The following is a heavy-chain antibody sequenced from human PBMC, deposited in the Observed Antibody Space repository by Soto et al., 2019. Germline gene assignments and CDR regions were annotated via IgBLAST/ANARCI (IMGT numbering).Heavy chain of an antibody. J-gene: IGHJ4*02. CDR1: GFSFSSYA. CDR2: ISSSSSTI. V-gene: IGHV3-48*04. Sequence: PGGSLRLSCVASGFSFSSYAMNWVRQAPGKGLEWVSYISSSSSTIYYADSVKGRFTISRDNAKNSLYLQMNSLRADDTAIYYCAREESATYINYRFDYWGQGTLVTVSS. D-gene: IGHD4-4*01. CDR3: AREESATYINYRFDY.